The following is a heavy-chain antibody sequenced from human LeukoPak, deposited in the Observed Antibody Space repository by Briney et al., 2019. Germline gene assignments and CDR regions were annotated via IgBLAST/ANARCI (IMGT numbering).Heavy chain of an antibody. D-gene: IGHD3-3*01. CDR2: ISGSGGST. V-gene: IGHV3-23*01. J-gene: IGHJ1*01. CDR1: GFTFSSYA. CDR3: ATSHPPITIFGVVTPRYFQH. Sequence: GVSLRLSCAASGFTFSSYAMSWVRQAPGKGLEWVSAISGSGGSTYYADSVKGRFTISRDNSKNTLYLQMNSLRAEDTAVYYCATSHPPITIFGVVTPRYFQHWGQGTLVTVSS.